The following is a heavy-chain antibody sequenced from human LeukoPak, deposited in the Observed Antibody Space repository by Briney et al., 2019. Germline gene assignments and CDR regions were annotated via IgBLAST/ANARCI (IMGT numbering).Heavy chain of an antibody. Sequence: PSETLSLTCNVSGGSISSSSYYWGWIRQPPGKGLEWIGSMYYSGSTYYNPSLKSRVTISVDTSKNPFSLKLSSVTAADTAVYYCAKTARLRYFEYWGQGTLVTVSS. D-gene: IGHD3-9*01. CDR3: AKTARLRYFEY. V-gene: IGHV4-39*07. CDR1: GGSISSSSYY. J-gene: IGHJ4*02. CDR2: MYYSGST.